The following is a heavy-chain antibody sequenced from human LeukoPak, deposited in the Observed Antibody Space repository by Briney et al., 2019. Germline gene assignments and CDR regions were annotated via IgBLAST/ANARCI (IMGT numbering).Heavy chain of an antibody. Sequence: GGSLRLSCAASGFTFSSYAMSWVRQAPGKGLEWVSAISGSGGSTYYADSVKGRFTISRDNSKNTLYLQMNSLRAEDTAVYYCAKDEPDIVVVVAAPSGAFDIWGQGTMVTVSS. CDR3: AKDEPDIVVVVAAPSGAFDI. D-gene: IGHD2-15*01. V-gene: IGHV3-23*01. CDR2: ISGSGGST. CDR1: GFTFSSYA. J-gene: IGHJ3*02.